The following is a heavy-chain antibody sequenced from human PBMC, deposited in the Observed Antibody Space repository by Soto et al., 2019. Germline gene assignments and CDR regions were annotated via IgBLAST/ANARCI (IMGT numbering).Heavy chain of an antibody. CDR2: IIPILGIA. CDR1: GGTFSSYT. D-gene: IGHD2-15*01. Sequence: QVQLVQSGAEVKKPGSSVKVPCKASGGTFSSYTISWVRQAPGQGLEWMGRIIPILGIANYAQKFQGRVTITASKSTSTAYMELSSLRSEDTAVYYCAREGVAHYYFAYWGQGTLVTVSS. V-gene: IGHV1-69*02. CDR3: AREGVAHYYFAY. J-gene: IGHJ4*02.